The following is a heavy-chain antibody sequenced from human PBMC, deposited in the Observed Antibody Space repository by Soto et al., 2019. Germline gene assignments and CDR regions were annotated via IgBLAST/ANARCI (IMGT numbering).Heavy chain of an antibody. V-gene: IGHV1-2*04. CDR3: ARVGGTGDPTHLDAFDI. D-gene: IGHD7-27*01. Sequence: ASVKVSCKASGYTFTGYYMHWVRQAPGQGLEWMGWINPNSGGTDYAQKFQGWVTMTRDTSISTAYMELSRLRSDDTAVYYCARVGGTGDPTHLDAFDIWGQGTMVTVSS. CDR1: GYTFTGYY. J-gene: IGHJ3*02. CDR2: INPNSGGT.